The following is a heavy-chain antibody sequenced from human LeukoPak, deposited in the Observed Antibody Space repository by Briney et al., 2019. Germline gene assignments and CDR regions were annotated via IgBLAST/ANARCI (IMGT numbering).Heavy chain of an antibody. CDR2: IKQDGSEK. D-gene: IGHD2-15*01. Sequence: PAGSLRLSCAASGFTISSYWMSWVRQAPGKGLEWVANIKQDGSEKYYVDFVKGRFTISRDNAKNSLHLQMNSLRAEDTAVYYCARVGHYCSGGSCYRGYDYWGQGTLVTVSS. CDR3: ARVGHYCSGGSCYRGYDY. V-gene: IGHV3-7*01. J-gene: IGHJ4*02. CDR1: GFTISSYW.